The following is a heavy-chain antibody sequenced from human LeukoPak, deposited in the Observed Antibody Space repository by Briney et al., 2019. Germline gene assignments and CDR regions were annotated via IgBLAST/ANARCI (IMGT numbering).Heavy chain of an antibody. D-gene: IGHD1-1*01. Sequence: ASVKVSCKASGYTLTTNDINWLRQAAGHGLEWMGWMNPNNGETVYAQKLQGRVSMTMATSATAAYMELSSLRSEDTAVYYCARGRGTRTNYYYLDYWGPGTLVTVSS. J-gene: IGHJ4*02. CDR3: ARGRGTRTNYYYLDY. V-gene: IGHV1-8*02. CDR1: GYTLTTND. CDR2: MNPNNGET.